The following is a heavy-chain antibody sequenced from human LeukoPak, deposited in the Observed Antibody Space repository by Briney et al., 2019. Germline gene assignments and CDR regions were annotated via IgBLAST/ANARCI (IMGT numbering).Heavy chain of an antibody. V-gene: IGHV3-23*01. Sequence: GGSLRLSCAASGFSFTNYAMSWVRQAPGKGLEWVSTVRGNGATTYYADSVEGRFTVSRDNSKNTLYLQMNSLRADDTAVYYCAKGMRGDLRCFDYWAREPWSPSPQ. CDR2: VRGNGATT. CDR3: AKGMRGDLRCFDY. J-gene: IGHJ4*02. D-gene: IGHD5-12*01. CDR1: GFSFTNYA.